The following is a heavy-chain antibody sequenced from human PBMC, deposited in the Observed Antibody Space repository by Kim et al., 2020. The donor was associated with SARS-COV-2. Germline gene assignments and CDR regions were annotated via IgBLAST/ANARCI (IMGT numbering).Heavy chain of an antibody. D-gene: IGHD4-17*01. V-gene: IGHV3-23*01. Sequence: SGKGGFTISRDNSKNTLYLQMNSLRAEDTAVYYCARSYGDVDYYYYYMDVWGKGTTVTVSS. J-gene: IGHJ6*03. CDR3: ARSYGDVDYYYYYMDV.